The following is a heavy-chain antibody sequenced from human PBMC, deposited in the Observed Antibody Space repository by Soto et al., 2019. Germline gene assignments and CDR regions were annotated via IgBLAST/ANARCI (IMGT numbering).Heavy chain of an antibody. CDR2: IFYTGTA. V-gene: IGHV4-31*03. CDR3: ARRLDDTPETFFNWFDP. CDR1: GGSINTGGYY. J-gene: IGHJ5*01. D-gene: IGHD2-15*01. Sequence: QVQLQESGPGLVKPSQTLSLTCTVSGGSINTGGYYWGWIRHLPGEGLEWIGHIFYTGTAYYNPSLRGRVNVSIDTSANQFSLHMYSVTAADTAMYYCARRLDDTPETFFNWFDPWGQGILVTVSS.